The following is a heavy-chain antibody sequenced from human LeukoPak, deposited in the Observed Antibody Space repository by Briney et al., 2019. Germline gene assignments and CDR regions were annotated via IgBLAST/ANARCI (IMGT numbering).Heavy chain of an antibody. J-gene: IGHJ4*02. CDR3: ARGLGDILTNDY. Sequence: GGSLRLSCAASGFTFSTYSMSWVRQAPGKGLEWVSSISSSSGYIYYADSLKGRFTISRDNAKNSLYLQMNSLRDEDTAVYYCARGLGDILTNDYWGQGTLVTVSS. CDR1: GFTFSTYS. CDR2: ISSSSGYI. V-gene: IGHV3-21*01. D-gene: IGHD3-9*01.